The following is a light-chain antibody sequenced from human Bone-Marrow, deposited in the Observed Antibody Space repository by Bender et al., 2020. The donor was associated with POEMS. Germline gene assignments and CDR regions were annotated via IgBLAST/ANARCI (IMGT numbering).Light chain of an antibody. CDR1: DLGNKN. Sequence: SYELTQPPSVSVSPGQTASITCSGDDLGNKNACWYQQKSGQSPLLVMYQDKERPSGIPDRFSGSISGNTATLTISGAQAMDEAVYFCQAWDINTGVFGGVTKLTVL. CDR2: QDK. CDR3: QAWDINTGV. V-gene: IGLV3-1*01. J-gene: IGLJ3*02.